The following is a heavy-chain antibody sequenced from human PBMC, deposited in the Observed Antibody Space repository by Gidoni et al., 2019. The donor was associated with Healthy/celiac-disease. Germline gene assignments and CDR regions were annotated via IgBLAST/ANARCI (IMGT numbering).Heavy chain of an antibody. CDR3: AKEVRWYFDL. V-gene: IGHV3-9*01. J-gene: IGHJ2*01. CDR1: GFTFDDYA. Sequence: EVQLVESGGGLVQPGRSLRLSCAASGFTFDDYALHWVRQAPGKGLEWVSGISWKSGSIGDEDSVKGRFSISRDNAKNSLYLKRNSLRAEDTALYYCAKEVRWYFDLGGRGTLVTVSS. CDR2: ISWKSGSI.